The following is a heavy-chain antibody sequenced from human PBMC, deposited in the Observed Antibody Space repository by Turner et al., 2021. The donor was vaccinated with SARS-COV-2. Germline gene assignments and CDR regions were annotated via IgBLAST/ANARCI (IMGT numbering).Heavy chain of an antibody. CDR1: GGSISSGGYY. CDR2: IYYSGST. D-gene: IGHD5-12*01. J-gene: IGHJ4*02. CDR3: ASIRWLRGPFDY. V-gene: IGHV4-31*03. Sequence: QVQLQASGPGLVKPSQTLSLTCTVSGGSISSGGYYWSWIRQHPGKGLEWIGSIYYSGSTYYNPSLKSRVTISVDTSKNQFSLKLSSVTAADTAVYYCASIRWLRGPFDYWGQGTLVTVSS.